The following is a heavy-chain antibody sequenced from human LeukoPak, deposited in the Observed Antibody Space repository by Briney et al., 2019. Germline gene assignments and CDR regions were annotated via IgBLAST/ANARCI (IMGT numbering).Heavy chain of an antibody. CDR1: GLTSSTCA. CDR3: APISSSWPDY. Sequence: RGTLRGSCAASGLTSSTCAMSWGRQAPGQGLDWGSAISGSGGSTYYAASLTGRFTISRDNPNNTLYPQMNSLRAHDTAPYYWAPISSSWPDYWSQGTLVIV. CDR2: ISGSGGST. V-gene: IGHV3-23*01. D-gene: IGHD6-13*01. J-gene: IGHJ4*02.